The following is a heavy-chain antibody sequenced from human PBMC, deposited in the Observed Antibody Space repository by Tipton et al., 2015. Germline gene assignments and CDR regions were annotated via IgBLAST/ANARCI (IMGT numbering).Heavy chain of an antibody. CDR2: ISSSATNT. CDR3: AKEAPNYYGSGSYFDY. J-gene: IGHJ4*02. D-gene: IGHD3-10*01. V-gene: IGHV3-23*01. Sequence: GSLRLSCAASGFAFSSYAMTWIRQAPGKGLEWVSIISSSATNTFYAGSVRGRFTISRDNSKNILYLQMNSLRAEDTAVYYCAKEAPNYYGSGSYFDYWGQGTLVTVS. CDR1: GFAFSSYA.